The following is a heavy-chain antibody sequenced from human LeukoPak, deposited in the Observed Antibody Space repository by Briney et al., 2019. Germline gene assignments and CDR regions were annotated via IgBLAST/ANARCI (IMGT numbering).Heavy chain of an antibody. CDR3: ARGQTDPGYYYYMDV. CDR2: INHSGST. CDR1: GGSFSGYY. Sequence: SETLSLTCAVYGGSFSGYYWSWIRQPPGKGLEWIGEINHSGSTNYNPSLKSRVTISVDTSKNQFSLKLSSVTAADTAVYYCARGQTDPGYYYYMDVWGKGTTVTVSS. D-gene: IGHD1-14*01. J-gene: IGHJ6*03. V-gene: IGHV4-34*01.